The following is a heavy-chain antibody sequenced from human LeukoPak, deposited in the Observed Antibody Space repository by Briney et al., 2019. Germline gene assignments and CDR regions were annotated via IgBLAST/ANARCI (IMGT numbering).Heavy chain of an antibody. V-gene: IGHV3-30*18. CDR1: GFTFSTYG. CDR2: ISYDGSNK. D-gene: IGHD3-10*01. Sequence: PGGSLRLSCAASGFTFSTYGMHWVRQAPGKGLEWVAVISYDGSNKYYADSVKGRFTISRDNSKNTLYLQMNSLRAEDTAVYYCAKDSWFGELSRYYFDYWGQGTLVTVSS. CDR3: AKDSWFGELSRYYFDY. J-gene: IGHJ4*02.